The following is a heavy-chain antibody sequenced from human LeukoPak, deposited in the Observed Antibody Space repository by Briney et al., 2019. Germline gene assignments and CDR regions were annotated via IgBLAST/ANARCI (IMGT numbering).Heavy chain of an antibody. V-gene: IGHV3-49*03. CDR3: TRVPIRTVTMIIVIRGHDAFDI. CDR2: IRAKAFGGTT. Sequence: PGGSLRLSCTASGFSFGDYAMTWFRQAPGKGLEWVVFIRAKAFGGTTEYAASVKGRFTISRDDSKSIAYLQMNSLQTEDTAVYFCTRVPIRTVTMIIVIRGHDAFDIWGQGTMVTVSS. D-gene: IGHD3-22*01. J-gene: IGHJ3*02. CDR1: GFSFGDYA.